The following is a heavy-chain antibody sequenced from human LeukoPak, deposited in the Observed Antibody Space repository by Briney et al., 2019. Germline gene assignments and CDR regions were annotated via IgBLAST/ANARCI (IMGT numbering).Heavy chain of an antibody. Sequence: TSETLSLTCTVSGGSISSSNYYWGWIRQPPGKGLEWIGSIYYSGSTYYNPSLKSRVTISVDTSKNQFSLKLSSVTAADTAVYYCARDVIAAPGTSDYWGQGALVTVSS. J-gene: IGHJ4*02. CDR1: GGSISSSNYY. D-gene: IGHD6-13*01. CDR2: IYYSGST. CDR3: ARDVIAAPGTSDY. V-gene: IGHV4-39*07.